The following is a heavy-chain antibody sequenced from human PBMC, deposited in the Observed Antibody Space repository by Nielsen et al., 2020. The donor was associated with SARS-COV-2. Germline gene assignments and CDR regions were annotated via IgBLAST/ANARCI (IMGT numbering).Heavy chain of an antibody. CDR1: GFGLSNYW. J-gene: IGHJ4*02. CDR3: AREGRDLPLDY. CDR2: IDYEGSLT. D-gene: IGHD5-24*01. V-gene: IGHV3-74*01. Sequence: GESLKISCAASGFGLSNYWMYWVRQSPEKGLMWVAHIDYEGSLTNYADSVKGRFTISRDDAKNSLYLQMNSLRAEDTAVYYCAREGRDLPLDYWGQGVLVTVSS.